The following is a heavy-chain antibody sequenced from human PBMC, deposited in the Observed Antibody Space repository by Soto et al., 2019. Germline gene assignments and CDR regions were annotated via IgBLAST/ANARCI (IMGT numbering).Heavy chain of an antibody. D-gene: IGHD3-10*01. CDR1: GFTFNDFE. J-gene: IGHJ4*02. V-gene: IGHV3-48*03. CDR3: AGGFGRFNH. CDR2: IGGSGTTK. Sequence: EVQLLESGGGLVQPGGSLRLSCGVSGFTFNDFEMNWVRQAPGKGLEWLACIGGSGTTKKYADSVRGRFTISRDNPNNSVFLQVSSLSAADTAIYYCAGGFGRFNHWGQGTLVSVSS.